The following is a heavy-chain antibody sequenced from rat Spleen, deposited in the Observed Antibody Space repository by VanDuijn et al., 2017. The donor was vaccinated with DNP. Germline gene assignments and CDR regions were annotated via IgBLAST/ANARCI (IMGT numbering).Heavy chain of an antibody. D-gene: IGHD3-8*01. CDR1: GFSLTNYH. V-gene: IGHV2-32*01. CDR3: AEILFAY. CDR2: MWSDGDT. Sequence: QVQLKESGPGLVQSSQTLSLTYTVSGFSLTNYHVHWVRQPPGKGLEWMGVMWSDGDTSYNAALKSRLSISRDTSKSQVFLTMNGLQTDDTAVYYCAEILFAYWGQGTLVTVSS. J-gene: IGHJ3*01.